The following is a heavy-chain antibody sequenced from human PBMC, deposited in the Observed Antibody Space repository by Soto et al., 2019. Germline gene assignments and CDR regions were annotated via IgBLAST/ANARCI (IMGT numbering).Heavy chain of an antibody. D-gene: IGHD5-18*01. J-gene: IGHJ6*02. Sequence: SVKVSCKASGGTFSSYAISWVRQAPGQGLEWMGGIIPIFGTANYAQKFQGRVTITADESTSTAYMELSSLRSEDTAVYYCARLDTAMVYYYYGMDVWGQGTTVTVSS. CDR2: IIPIFGTA. CDR1: GGTFSSYA. CDR3: ARLDTAMVYYYYGMDV. V-gene: IGHV1-69*13.